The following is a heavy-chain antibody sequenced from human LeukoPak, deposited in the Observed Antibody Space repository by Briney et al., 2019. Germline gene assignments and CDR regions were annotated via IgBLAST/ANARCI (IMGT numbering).Heavy chain of an antibody. CDR2: IQNDGENE. Sequence: GGSLRLSCEASGFSIRTYGIHWVRQAPGKGLQWVATIQNDGENEYYADSVKGRFTISRDKSKNMLYLQMNSLRVDDTAIYYCARRGPPDGNYGNWIDPWGQGTLVTVSS. CDR1: GFSIRTYG. CDR3: ARRGPPDGNYGNWIDP. V-gene: IGHV3-30*19. D-gene: IGHD3-22*01. J-gene: IGHJ5*02.